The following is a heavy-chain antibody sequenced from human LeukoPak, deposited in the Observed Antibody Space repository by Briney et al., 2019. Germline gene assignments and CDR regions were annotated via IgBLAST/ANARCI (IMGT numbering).Heavy chain of an antibody. CDR2: ISSNGGST. CDR1: GFTFSSYA. CDR3: ARDYYDSSGPLGPAGY. Sequence: GGSLRLSCAASGFTFSSYAMHWVRQAPGKGLEYVSAISSNGGSTYYANSVKGRFTISRDNSKNTLYLQMGSLRAEDMAVYYCARDYYDSSGPLGPAGYWGQGILVTVSS. J-gene: IGHJ4*02. V-gene: IGHV3-64*01. D-gene: IGHD3-22*01.